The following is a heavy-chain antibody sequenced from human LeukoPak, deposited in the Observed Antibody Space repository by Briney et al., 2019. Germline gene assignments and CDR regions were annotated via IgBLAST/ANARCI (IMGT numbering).Heavy chain of an antibody. CDR1: GYTFSNYW. J-gene: IGHJ4*02. D-gene: IGHD2-15*01. CDR3: ARLQYCSGDTCFSPIDS. CDR2: MYPGNSDT. V-gene: IGHV5-51*01. Sequence: GESLKISCKGSGYTFSNYWIGWVRQMSGKGLEWMGIMYPGNSDTRYSPSFHGQVTISADKSISTAYLEWSSLKASDTAMYYCARLQYCSGDTCFSPIDSWGQGTLVTVSS.